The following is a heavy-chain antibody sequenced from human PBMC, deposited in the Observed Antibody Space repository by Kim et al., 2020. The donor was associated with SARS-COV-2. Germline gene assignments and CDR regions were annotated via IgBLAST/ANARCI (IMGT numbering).Heavy chain of an antibody. J-gene: IGHJ6*02. D-gene: IGHD3-9*01. CDR1: GGTFSKNF. V-gene: IGHV1-69*13. CDR2: IIPIFGTT. CDR3: ARDVERNFDWLHRPAYYYYDMDV. Sequence: SVKVSCKASGGTFSKNFISWVRQAPGQGLEWMGGIIPIFGTTKYAQKFQDRVTITADESTTTVYMELRSLRPEDMAVYHCARDVERNFDWLHRPAYYYYDMDVWGQGTTVTVSS.